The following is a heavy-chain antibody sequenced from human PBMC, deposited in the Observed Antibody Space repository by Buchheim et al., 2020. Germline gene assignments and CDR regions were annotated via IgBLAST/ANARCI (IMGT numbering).Heavy chain of an antibody. J-gene: IGHJ4*02. CDR3: ARGPDVHAMGCCSGGSCYYFDY. CDR1: GGSISSYY. D-gene: IGHD2-15*01. Sequence: QVQLQESGPGLVKPSETLSLTCTVSGGSISSYYCSWIRQPPGKGLEWIGYIYYSGSTNYNPSLTSRVTISVDTSKNQFSLNLSSVTAADTAVYYCARGPDVHAMGCCSGGSCYYFDYWGQGTL. V-gene: IGHV4-59*01. CDR2: IYYSGST.